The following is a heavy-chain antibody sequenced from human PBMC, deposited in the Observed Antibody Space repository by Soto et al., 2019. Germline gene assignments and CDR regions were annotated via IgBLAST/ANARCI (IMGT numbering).Heavy chain of an antibody. CDR2: ISGSGGST. CDR3: VRESKLYDGDPSSAFNI. D-gene: IGHD2-8*01. Sequence: PGGSLRLSCAASGFTFSSYAMSWVRQAPGKGLEWVSAISGSGGSTYYADSVKGRFTISRDNSKNTLYLEMNNLRAEDTAVYYCVRESKLYDGDPSSAFNIWGQGTVVTVSS. V-gene: IGHV3-23*01. J-gene: IGHJ3*02. CDR1: GFTFSSYA.